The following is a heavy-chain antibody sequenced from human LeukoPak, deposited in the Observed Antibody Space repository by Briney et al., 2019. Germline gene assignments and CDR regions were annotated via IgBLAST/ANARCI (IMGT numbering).Heavy chain of an antibody. D-gene: IGHD5-12*01. CDR1: GGSISSGGYY. CDR3: ATLVATTPYYYYGMDV. V-gene: IGHV4-31*03. CDR2: IYYSGST. Sequence: SQTLSLTCTVSGGSISSGGYYWSGIRQHPGKGLEWIGYIYYSGSTYYNPSLKSRVTISVDTSKNQFSLKLSSVTAADTAVYYCATLVATTPYYYYGMDVWGKGTTVTVSS. J-gene: IGHJ6*04.